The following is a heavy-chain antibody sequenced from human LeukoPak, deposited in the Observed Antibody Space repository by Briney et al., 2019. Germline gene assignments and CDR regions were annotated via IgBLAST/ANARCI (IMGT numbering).Heavy chain of an antibody. D-gene: IGHD2-15*01. J-gene: IGHJ4*02. CDR3: ASGTYSGDFFDY. CDR2: IYYSGST. V-gene: IGHV4-39*07. Sequence: SETLSLTCTVSGGSISSSSYYWGWIRQPPGKGLEWIGSIYYSGSTYYNPSLKSRVTISVDTSKNQFSLKLSSVTAADTAVYYCASGTYSGDFFDYWGQGTLVTVSS. CDR1: GGSISSSSYY.